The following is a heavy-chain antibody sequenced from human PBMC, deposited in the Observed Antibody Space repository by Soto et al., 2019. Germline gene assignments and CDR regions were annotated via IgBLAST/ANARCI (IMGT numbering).Heavy chain of an antibody. CDR3: AGVVRSGSYMWWLNWFDP. J-gene: IGHJ5*02. Sequence: ASVKVSCKASGYTFTSYGISWVRQAPGQGLEWMGWISAYNGNTNYAQKLQGRVTMTTDTSTSTAYMELRSLRSDDTAVYYCAGVVRSGSYMWWLNWFDPWGQGTLVTVSS. CDR2: ISAYNGNT. D-gene: IGHD3-10*01. CDR1: GYTFTSYG. V-gene: IGHV1-18*04.